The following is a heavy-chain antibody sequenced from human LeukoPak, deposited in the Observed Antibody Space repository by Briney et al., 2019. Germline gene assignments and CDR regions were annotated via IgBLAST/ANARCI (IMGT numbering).Heavy chain of an antibody. V-gene: IGHV3-23*01. D-gene: IGHD3-22*01. J-gene: IGHJ4*02. CDR2: ISGTGGNT. CDR3: ARAPYSSGRNYYFDY. Sequence: QLGGSLRLSCAASGFTFSNYAMSWVRQAPGRGLDWVSIISGTGGNTYYADSVKGRFTISRDNAKNTLYLQMNSLRAEDTAVYYCARAPYSSGRNYYFDYWGQGTLVTVSS. CDR1: GFTFSNYA.